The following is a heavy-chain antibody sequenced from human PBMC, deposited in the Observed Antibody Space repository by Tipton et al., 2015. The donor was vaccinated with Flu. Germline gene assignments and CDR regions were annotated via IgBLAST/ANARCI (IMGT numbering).Heavy chain of an antibody. D-gene: IGHD6-13*01. CDR1: NYSISSGFH. J-gene: IGHJ5*02. CDR3: ARHGGTLATADRWFDP. CDR2: IFHIGST. Sequence: TLSLTCAVSNYSISSGFHWAWIRQPPGKGLEWIGSIFHIGSTHYSPSLKSRVTMSLDASKNHFSLKLTSVTAADTAVYYCARHGGTLATADRWFDPLGQGILVTVSS. V-gene: IGHV4-38-2*01.